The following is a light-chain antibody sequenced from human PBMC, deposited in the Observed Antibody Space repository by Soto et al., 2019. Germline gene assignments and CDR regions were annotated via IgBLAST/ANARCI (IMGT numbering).Light chain of an antibody. J-gene: IGKJ1*01. CDR1: QSISTY. CDR3: QHYNSYSEA. CDR2: DAS. V-gene: IGKV1-5*01. Sequence: DIQMTQSPSSLSASVGNRVTITCRASQSISTYLNWYQKKPGKAPKLLISDASSLEGWVPSRFSGSGSGTEFTLTISSLQPDDFATYYCQHYNSYSEAFGQGTKVDNK.